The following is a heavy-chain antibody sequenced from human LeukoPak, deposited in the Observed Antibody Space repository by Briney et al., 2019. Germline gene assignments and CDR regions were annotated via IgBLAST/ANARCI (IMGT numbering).Heavy chain of an antibody. CDR1: GFTFSSYA. D-gene: IGHD2-2*01. Sequence: GGSLRLSCAASGFTFSSYAMSWVRQAPGKGLEWVSAISGSGGSTYYPDSVKGRFTISRDNSKNTLYLQMNSLRAEDTAVYYCAKDPSYSSSSTFDDWGQGTLVTVPS. CDR3: AKDPSYSSSSTFDD. CDR2: ISGSGGST. J-gene: IGHJ4*02. V-gene: IGHV3-23*01.